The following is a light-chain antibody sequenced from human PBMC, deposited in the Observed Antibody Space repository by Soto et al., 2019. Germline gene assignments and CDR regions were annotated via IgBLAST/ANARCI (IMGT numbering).Light chain of an antibody. J-gene: IGKJ3*01. V-gene: IGKV1-39*01. CDR2: AAS. CDR3: QQRYSTSCT. CDR1: QSISSY. Sequence: DIQMTQSPSSLSASVGDRVTITCRASQSISSYLNWYEQKPGKAPKILIYAASSLQSGVPSRCSGSGSGTDFTLTIGSLEPEDFATYYCQQRYSTSCTIGPGTKVDIK.